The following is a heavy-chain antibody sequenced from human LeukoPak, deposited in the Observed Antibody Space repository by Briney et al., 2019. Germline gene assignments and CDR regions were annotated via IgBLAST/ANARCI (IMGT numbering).Heavy chain of an antibody. J-gene: IGHJ3*02. Sequence: SETLSLTCAVYGGSFSGYYWSWIRQPPGKGLEWIGEINHSGSTNYNPSLKSRVTISVDTSKNQFSLKLSSVTAADTAVYYCARGGGRWLQLYAFDIWGQGTMVTVSS. D-gene: IGHD5-24*01. CDR3: ARGGGRWLQLYAFDI. CDR2: INHSGST. V-gene: IGHV4-34*01. CDR1: GGSFSGYY.